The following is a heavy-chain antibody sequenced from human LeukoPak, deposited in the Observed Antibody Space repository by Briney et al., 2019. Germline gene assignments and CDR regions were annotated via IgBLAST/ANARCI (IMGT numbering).Heavy chain of an antibody. CDR1: GYTFTSYD. D-gene: IGHD6-13*01. CDR3: AREGIAAAGTRWFDP. V-gene: IGHV1-8*03. CDR2: MNPNSGNT. Sequence: ASVKVSCKASGYTFTSYDINWVRQATGQGLEWMGWMNPNSGNTGYAQKFQGRVTITRNTSISTAYMELSRLRSDDTAVYYCAREGIAAAGTRWFDPWGQGTLVTVSS. J-gene: IGHJ5*02.